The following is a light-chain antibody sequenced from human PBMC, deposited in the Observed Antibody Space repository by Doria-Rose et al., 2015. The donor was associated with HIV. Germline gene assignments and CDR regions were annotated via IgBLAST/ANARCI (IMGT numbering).Light chain of an antibody. CDR2: DGS. Sequence: EIVMTXSPGTLSLSPGERAXLSCRASQSFSSTYLAWYQQKPGQAPSLLIYDGSTRATGITDRFSASGSGTDFTLTINRLEPEDFALYYCHQYGTSWTFGQGTKVEI. CDR3: HQYGTSWT. CDR1: QSFSSTY. V-gene: IGKV3-20*01. J-gene: IGKJ1*01.